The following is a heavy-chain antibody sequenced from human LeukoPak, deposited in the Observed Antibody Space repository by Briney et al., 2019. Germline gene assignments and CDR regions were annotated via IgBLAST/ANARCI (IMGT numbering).Heavy chain of an antibody. CDR3: ARVRDGDYGYIGFDP. J-gene: IGHJ5*02. CDR1: GGSISSGGYY. CDR2: IYYSGST. D-gene: IGHD4-17*01. V-gene: IGHV4-31*03. Sequence: PSETLSLTCTVSGGSISSGGYYWSWIRQHPGKGLEWIGYIYYSGSTYYNPPLKSRVTISVDTSKNQFSLKLSSVTAADTAVYHCARVRDGDYGYIGFDPWGQGTLVTVSS.